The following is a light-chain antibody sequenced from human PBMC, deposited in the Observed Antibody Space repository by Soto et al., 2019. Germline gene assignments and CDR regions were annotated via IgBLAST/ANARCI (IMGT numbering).Light chain of an antibody. V-gene: IGKV1-8*01. CDR1: QPISSY. Sequence: AILMTQSPSSFSASTGVKVTITCRASQPISSYLAWYQQKPGRAPKVLINATSTLQSGVPSRFSGSGSGTDFTLTINNLQSEDFASYYCHQYYGYPYTFGQGTKLEI. CDR2: ATS. J-gene: IGKJ2*01. CDR3: HQYYGYPYT.